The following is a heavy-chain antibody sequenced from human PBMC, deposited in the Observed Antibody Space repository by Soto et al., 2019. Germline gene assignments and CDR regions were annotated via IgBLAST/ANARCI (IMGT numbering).Heavy chain of an antibody. CDR2: IYYSGST. D-gene: IGHD5-12*01. V-gene: IGHV4-59*01. J-gene: IGHJ6*03. CDR3: ARDSSGYDLYYYYYYMDV. CDR1: GGSISSYY. Sequence: SETLSLTCTVSGGSISSYYWSWIRQPPGKGLEWIGYIYYSGSTNYNPSLKSRVTISVDTSKNQFSLKLSSVTAADTAVYYCARDSSGYDLYYYYYYMDVWGKGTTVTSP.